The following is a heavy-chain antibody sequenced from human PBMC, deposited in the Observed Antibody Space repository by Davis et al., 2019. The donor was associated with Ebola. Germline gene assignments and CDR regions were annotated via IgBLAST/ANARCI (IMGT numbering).Heavy chain of an antibody. CDR3: ARESRHIVVVTAIFRRGHRDGMDV. J-gene: IGHJ6*02. D-gene: IGHD2-21*02. CDR1: GFTFSSYA. Sequence: PGGSLRLSCAASGFTFSSYAMHWVRQAPGKGLEWVAVIPYDESNKYYADSVKGRFTISRDNSKNTLYLQMNSLRAEDTAVYYCARESRHIVVVTAIFRRGHRDGMDVWGQGTTVTVSS. CDR2: IPYDESNK. V-gene: IGHV3-30-3*01.